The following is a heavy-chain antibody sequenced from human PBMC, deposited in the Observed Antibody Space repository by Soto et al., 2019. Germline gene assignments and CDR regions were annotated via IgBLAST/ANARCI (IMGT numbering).Heavy chain of an antibody. CDR1: GYTFYSHS. CDR2: INGDYGNT. D-gene: IGHD5-18*01. Sequence: ASVKVSCKAAGYTFYSHSSSWVRQAPGQGLEWMGRINGDYGNTQYAQKFRGRVTMTTDTSTTTVYMELTNLRSDDTAVYYCARCIQGDYYYGMDVWGQGTTVTVSS. J-gene: IGHJ6*02. V-gene: IGHV1-18*01. CDR3: ARCIQGDYYYGMDV.